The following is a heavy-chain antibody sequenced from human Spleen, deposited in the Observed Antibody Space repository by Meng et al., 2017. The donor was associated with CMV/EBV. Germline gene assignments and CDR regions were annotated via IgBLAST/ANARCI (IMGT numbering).Heavy chain of an antibody. D-gene: IGHD4-11*01. V-gene: IGHV4-39*07. CDR1: GGSISSSSYY. J-gene: IGHJ4*02. Sequence: SETLSLTCTVSGGSISSSSYYWGWIRQPPGKGLEWIGSIYYSGSTYYNPSLKSRVTISVDTSKNQFSLKLSSVTAADTAVYYCARGGNYAPWVDWGQGTLVTVSS. CDR3: ARGGNYAPWVD. CDR2: IYYSGST.